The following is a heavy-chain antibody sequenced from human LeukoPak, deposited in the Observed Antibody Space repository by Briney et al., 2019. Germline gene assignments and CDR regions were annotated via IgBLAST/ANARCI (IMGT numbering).Heavy chain of an antibody. Sequence: GWSLRLSCAASGFTFDHYAMHWVRQGPGKGLEWVSGISWNSGSKGYGDSVKGRFTISRDNAKNSLYLQMNSLRAEDTALYYCVKGSENYYDSRPDYWGQGTLVTVSS. D-gene: IGHD3-22*01. CDR1: GFTFDHYA. V-gene: IGHV3-9*01. CDR3: VKGSENYYDSRPDY. CDR2: ISWNSGSK. J-gene: IGHJ4*02.